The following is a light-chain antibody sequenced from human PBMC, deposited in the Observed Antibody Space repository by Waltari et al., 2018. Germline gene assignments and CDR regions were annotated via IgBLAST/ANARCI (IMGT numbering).Light chain of an antibody. J-gene: IGKJ1*01. CDR3: QKYNSAPQT. CDR1: QGIGNY. V-gene: IGKV1-27*01. CDR2: AAS. Sequence: DIPMTQSPSSLSASVGDRVTITCRASQGIGNYLAWYQQKPGKVPTLLIYAASTLQSGVPSRFSGSGSGTEFTLTISSLQPEDVATYYCQKYNSAPQTFGQGTKVEIK.